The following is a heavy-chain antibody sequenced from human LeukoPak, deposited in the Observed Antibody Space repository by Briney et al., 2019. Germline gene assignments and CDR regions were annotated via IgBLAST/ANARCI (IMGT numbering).Heavy chain of an antibody. Sequence: GASVKVSCKASGYTFTGYYMHWVRQAPGQGLEWMGWINPNSGGTNYAQKFQGRVTMTRDTSISTSYMELSRLRSDDTAVYYCATSLRGYSGYDEGFDPWGQGTLVTVSS. D-gene: IGHD5-12*01. J-gene: IGHJ5*02. CDR1: GYTFTGYY. CDR2: INPNSGGT. CDR3: ATSLRGYSGYDEGFDP. V-gene: IGHV1-2*02.